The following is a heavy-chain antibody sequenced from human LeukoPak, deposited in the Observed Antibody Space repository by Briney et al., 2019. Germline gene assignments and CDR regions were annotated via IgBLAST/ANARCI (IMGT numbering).Heavy chain of an antibody. V-gene: IGHV3-30*18. CDR2: ISYDGSNK. Sequence: PGGSLRLSCAASGFTFSSYGMHWVRQAPGKGLEWVAVISYDGSNKYSADSVKGRFTISRDNSKNTLYLQMNSLRAEDTAVYYCAKDVPKLLGYCSGGSCGRYNWFDPWGQGTLVTVSS. D-gene: IGHD2-15*01. CDR3: AKDVPKLLGYCSGGSCGRYNWFDP. CDR1: GFTFSSYG. J-gene: IGHJ5*02.